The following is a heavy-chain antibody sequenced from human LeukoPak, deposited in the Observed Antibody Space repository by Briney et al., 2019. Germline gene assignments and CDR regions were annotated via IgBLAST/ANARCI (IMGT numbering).Heavy chain of an antibody. Sequence: SETLSLTCAVYGGSFSGYYWSWIRQPPGKGLEWIGEINHSGSTNYNPSLKSRVTISVDTSKNQFSLKLSSVTAADTAVYYCVRQNYYDSSGYYLDYWGQGTLVTVSS. CDR2: INHSGST. CDR3: VRQNYYDSSGYYLDY. V-gene: IGHV4-34*01. D-gene: IGHD3-22*01. CDR1: GGSFSGYY. J-gene: IGHJ4*02.